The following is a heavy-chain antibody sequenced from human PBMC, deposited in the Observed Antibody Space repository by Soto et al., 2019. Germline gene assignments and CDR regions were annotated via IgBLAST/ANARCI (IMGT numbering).Heavy chain of an antibody. CDR1: GYSFTSYL. Sequence: GESLKIYFKGSGYSFTSYLIGWVRQMPVKGLEWMGIIYPGDSDTRYSPSFQGQVTISADKSISTAYLQWSSLKASDTAMYYCARITSSLRYKWFDPWRQGPLFTVCS. J-gene: IGHJ5*02. V-gene: IGHV5-51*01. CDR3: ARITSSLRYKWFDP. D-gene: IGHD4-17*01. CDR2: IYPGDSDT.